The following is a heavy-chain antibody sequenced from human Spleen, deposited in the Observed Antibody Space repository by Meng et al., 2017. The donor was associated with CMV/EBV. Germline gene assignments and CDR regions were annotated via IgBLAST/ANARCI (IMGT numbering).Heavy chain of an antibody. CDR3: ARHRGSKGEQGMDV. J-gene: IGHJ6*02. Sequence: SETLSLTCAVYGGSFSGYYWSWIRQPPGKGLEWIGEINHSGSTNYNPSLKSRVTISVDTSKNQFSLKLSSVTAADTATYYCARHRGSKGEQGMDVWGQGTTVTVSS. CDR1: GGSFSGYY. V-gene: IGHV4-34*01. CDR2: INHSGST. D-gene: IGHD1-26*01.